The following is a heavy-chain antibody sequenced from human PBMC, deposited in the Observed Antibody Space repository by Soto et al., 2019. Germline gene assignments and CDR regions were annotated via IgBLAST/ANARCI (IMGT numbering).Heavy chain of an antibody. J-gene: IGHJ4*02. CDR2: INPSGGST. Sequence: ASVKVSCKASGYTFTSYYMHWVRQAPGQGLEWMGIINPSGGSTSYAQKFQGRVTMTRDTSTSTVYMELSSGRSEGPDVYYCARGGHDDDSSGYHGGGIVDYWGRG. D-gene: IGHD3-22*01. CDR3: ARGGHDDDSSGYHGGGIVDY. CDR1: GYTFTSYY. V-gene: IGHV1-46*01.